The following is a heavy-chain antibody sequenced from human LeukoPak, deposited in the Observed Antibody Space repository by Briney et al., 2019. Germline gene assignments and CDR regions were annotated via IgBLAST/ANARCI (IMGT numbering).Heavy chain of an antibody. D-gene: IGHD1-26*01. J-gene: IGHJ4*02. CDR2: IYYSGST. Sequence: SETLSLTCTVSGGSISSSTYYWGWIRQPPGKGLEWIGNIYYSGSTYYNPSLKSRVTISVDTSKNQFSLKLSSVTAADTAVYYCARANSGSYPMFDYWGQGTLVTVSS. CDR3: ARANSGSYPMFDY. V-gene: IGHV4-39*07. CDR1: GGSISSSTYY.